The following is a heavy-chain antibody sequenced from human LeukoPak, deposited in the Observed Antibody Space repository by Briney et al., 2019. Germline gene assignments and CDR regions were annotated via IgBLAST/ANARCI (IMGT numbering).Heavy chain of an antibody. Sequence: SETLSLTCTVSGGSISSSSYYWGWIRQPPGKGLEWIGSMYYSGSTYYNPSLKSRVTISVDRSKNQFSLKLSYVTAADTAVYYCARETRNYYDSSGYYLFDYWGQGTLVTVSS. CDR2: MYYSGST. CDR1: GGSISSSSYY. CDR3: ARETRNYYDSSGYYLFDY. J-gene: IGHJ4*02. V-gene: IGHV4-39*07. D-gene: IGHD3-22*01.